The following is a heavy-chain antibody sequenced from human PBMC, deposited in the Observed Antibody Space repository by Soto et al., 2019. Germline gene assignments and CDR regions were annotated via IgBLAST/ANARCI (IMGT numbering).Heavy chain of an antibody. CDR1: GASVKTGGYY. D-gene: IGHD3-3*01. J-gene: IGHJ4*02. Sequence: QVQLQESGQGLVRPSQTLSLTCDVSGASVKTGGYYWTWIRQHPEKGLEWIGYINYSGTTYNPSLKSRAFLSLDMSKNQFSLNLTSVTAADTAVYYCATNRGYDFYYPDSWGQGILVTVSS. CDR2: INYSGTT. V-gene: IGHV4-31*11. CDR3: ATNRGYDFYYPDS.